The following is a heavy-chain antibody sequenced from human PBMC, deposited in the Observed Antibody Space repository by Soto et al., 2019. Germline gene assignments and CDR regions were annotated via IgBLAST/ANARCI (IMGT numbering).Heavy chain of an antibody. CDR3: ARDRDVWGSSWSCCCCYCMDV. D-gene: IGHD3-16*01. Sequence: ASVEVSCKASGYTFTSYAMHWVRQAPGQRLEWMAWISADNGNTKYSQKFQGRVTITSDTSASTAYMVLSSQRSDDTAVYYCARDRDVWGSSWSCCCCYCMDVWGKWTMVTVSS. CDR2: ISADNGNT. J-gene: IGHJ6*03. CDR1: GYTFTSYA. V-gene: IGHV1-3*01.